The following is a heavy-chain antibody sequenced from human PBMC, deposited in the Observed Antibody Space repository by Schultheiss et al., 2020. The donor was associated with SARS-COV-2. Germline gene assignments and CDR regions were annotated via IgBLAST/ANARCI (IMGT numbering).Heavy chain of an antibody. V-gene: IGHV4-59*01. Sequence: SETLSLTCTVSGGSISSYYWSWIRQPPGKGLEWIGHIYYNGDTRYNPSLTSRVTVSLDTSQNQFSLNLISVSAADTAVYYCARGQTGHMPFDYWGQGTLVTVSS. CDR2: IYYNGDT. J-gene: IGHJ4*02. CDR1: GGSISSYY. D-gene: IGHD7-27*01. CDR3: ARGQTGHMPFDY.